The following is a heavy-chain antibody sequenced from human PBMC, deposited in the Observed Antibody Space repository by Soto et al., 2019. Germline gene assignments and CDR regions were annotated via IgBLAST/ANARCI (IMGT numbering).Heavy chain of an antibody. Sequence: SGPTLVNPTETLTLTCNVSGFSLATGRMGVSWIRQRPGKALEWLAHIFSDAESSYSTSLQVRLTISKAGSGSQVVVTMTNMDPADTGTYVCVRMSAESCFYYYAMDVWGVGTTVTVSP. V-gene: IGHV2-26*01. J-gene: IGHJ6*04. CDR1: GFSLATGRMG. D-gene: IGHD2-21*01. CDR3: VRMSAESCFYYYAMDV. CDR2: IFSDAES.